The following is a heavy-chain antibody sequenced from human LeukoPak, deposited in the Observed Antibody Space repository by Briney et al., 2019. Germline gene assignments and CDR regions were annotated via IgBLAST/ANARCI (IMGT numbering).Heavy chain of an antibody. CDR3: AKYLGNSFDY. CDR2: IQYDGSDK. J-gene: IGHJ4*02. D-gene: IGHD7-27*01. V-gene: IGHV3-30*02. CDR1: GFTFSGYG. Sequence: GGSLRLSCAASGFTFSGYGMHWVRQAPGKGLEWVAFIQYDGSDKYYADSVKGRFTISRDNSKNTLYLQMNSLRAEDTAVYYCAKYLGNSFDYWGQGTLVTVSS.